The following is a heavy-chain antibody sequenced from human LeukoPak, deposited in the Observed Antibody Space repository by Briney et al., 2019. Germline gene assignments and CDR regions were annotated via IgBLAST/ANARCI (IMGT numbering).Heavy chain of an antibody. Sequence: ASVKVSCKASGYTFTGYYMHWVRQAPGQGLEWMGWINPSTGGTNYAQKFQGRVTMTRDTSISTAYMELSRLKSDDTAVYYCARTVVQAAINWFDPWGQGTLVTVSS. CDR2: INPSTGGT. CDR3: ARTVVQAAINWFDP. J-gene: IGHJ5*02. CDR1: GYTFTGYY. D-gene: IGHD2-2*01. V-gene: IGHV1-2*02.